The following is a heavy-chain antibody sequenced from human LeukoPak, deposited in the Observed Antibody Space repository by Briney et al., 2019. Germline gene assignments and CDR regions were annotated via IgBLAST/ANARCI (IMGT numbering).Heavy chain of an antibody. CDR3: AKDGGIAVANFDY. Sequence: GGSLRLSCAASGFTFSSYGMHWVRQAPGKGLEGVAVISYDGSNKYYADSVKGRFTISRDNSKNTLYLQMNSLRAEDTAVYYCAKDGGIAVANFDYWGQGTLVTVSS. V-gene: IGHV3-30*18. CDR1: GFTFSSYG. CDR2: ISYDGSNK. D-gene: IGHD6-19*01. J-gene: IGHJ4*02.